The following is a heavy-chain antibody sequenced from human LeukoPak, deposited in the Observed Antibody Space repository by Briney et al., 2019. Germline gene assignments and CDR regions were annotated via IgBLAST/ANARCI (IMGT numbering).Heavy chain of an antibody. V-gene: IGHV4-39*01. J-gene: IGHJ4*02. CDR3: ARHTYSSSWPYFDY. CDR2: IYYSGST. Sequence: SETLSLTCAVYGGSFSSYYWGWIRQPPGKGLEWIGSIYYSGSTYYNPSLKSRVTISVDTSKNQFSLKLSSVTAADTAVYYCARHTYSSSWPYFDYWGQGTLVTVSS. CDR1: GGSFSSYY. D-gene: IGHD6-13*01.